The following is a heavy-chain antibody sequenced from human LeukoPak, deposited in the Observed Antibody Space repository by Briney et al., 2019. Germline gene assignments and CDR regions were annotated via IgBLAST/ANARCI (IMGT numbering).Heavy chain of an antibody. J-gene: IGHJ4*02. CDR2: INSDGSGT. Sequence: GGSLRLSCAASGFTFTRYWMHWVRQAPGKGLVWVSRINSDGSGTSYADSVKGRFTISRDNAKNTLYLQMNSLRAEDTAVYLCARAPGTGGDYVTYWGQGTLVTVSS. D-gene: IGHD4-17*01. V-gene: IGHV3-74*01. CDR3: ARAPGTGGDYVTY. CDR1: GFTFTRYW.